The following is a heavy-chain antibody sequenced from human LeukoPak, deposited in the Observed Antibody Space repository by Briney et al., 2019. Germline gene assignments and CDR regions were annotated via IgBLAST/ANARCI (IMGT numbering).Heavy chain of an antibody. CDR2: IRYDGSNK. V-gene: IGHV3-30*02. CDR3: AKIDGDANNY. CDR1: GFPFVTYG. Sequence: GGSLRLSCAASGFPFVTYGMHWVRQAPGKGLEWVAFIRYDGSNKYYADSVKGRFTISRDNSKNTLYLQMSSLRAEDTALYYCAKIDGDANNYWGQGTLVTVSS. J-gene: IGHJ4*02. D-gene: IGHD4-17*01.